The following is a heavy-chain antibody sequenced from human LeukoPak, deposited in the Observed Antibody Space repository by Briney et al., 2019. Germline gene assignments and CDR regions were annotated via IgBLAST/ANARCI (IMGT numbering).Heavy chain of an antibody. CDR1: GFTFNTYT. V-gene: IGHV3-48*01. CDR3: ARGRAGAVVAGESDFDY. J-gene: IGHJ4*02. Sequence: QTGGSLRLSCAASGFTFNTYTMNWVRQAPGKGLEWVSYISGSSGIIDYADSVRGRFTISRDNAKNSLYLQMNSLRAEDTAVYYCARGRAGAVVAGESDFDYWGQGILVTVSS. D-gene: IGHD6-19*01. CDR2: ISGSSGII.